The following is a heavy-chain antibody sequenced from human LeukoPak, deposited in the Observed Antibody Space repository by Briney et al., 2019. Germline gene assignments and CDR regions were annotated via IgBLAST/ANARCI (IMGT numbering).Heavy chain of an antibody. D-gene: IGHD2-2*01. CDR1: GYTFTGYY. CDR3: ARGGSSSTSCYDY. CDR2: INPNSGGT. V-gene: IGHV1-2*04. J-gene: IGHJ4*02. Sequence: GSSVKVSCKASGYTFTGYYMHWVRQAPGQGLEWMGWINPNSGGTNYAQKFQGWVTMTRDTSISTAYMELSRLRSDDTAVYYCARGGSSSTSCYDYWGQGTLVTVSS.